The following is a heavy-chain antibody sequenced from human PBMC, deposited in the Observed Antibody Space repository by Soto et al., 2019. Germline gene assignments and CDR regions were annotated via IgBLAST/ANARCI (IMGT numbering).Heavy chain of an antibody. Sequence: GGSLRLSCAASGFTFINYGMHWVRQAPGKGLEWVAVISYDGSNKHYADSVKGRFTISRGNSNNTLFLQVNSLRVEDTAVYYCAKAVLRFLERSPDSWGQGTLVTVSS. CDR3: AKAVLRFLERSPDS. D-gene: IGHD3-3*01. V-gene: IGHV3-30*18. CDR2: ISYDGSNK. CDR1: GFTFINYG. J-gene: IGHJ4*02.